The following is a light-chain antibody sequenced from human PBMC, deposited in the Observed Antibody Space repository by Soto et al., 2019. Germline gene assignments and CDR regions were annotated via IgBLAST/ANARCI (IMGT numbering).Light chain of an antibody. CDR1: QSVSSY. J-gene: IGKJ4*01. CDR3: QQRSNWPPLT. CDR2: DAS. Sequence: EIVLTQSPAILSLCPGERATLSCRASQSVSSYLAWYQQKPGQAPRLLIYDASNRATGIPARFSGSGSGTDFTLTISSLEPEDFAVYYCQQRSNWPPLTFGGGTKVDNK. V-gene: IGKV3-11*01.